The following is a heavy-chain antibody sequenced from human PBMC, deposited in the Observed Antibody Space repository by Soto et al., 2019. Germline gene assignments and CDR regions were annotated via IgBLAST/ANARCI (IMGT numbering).Heavy chain of an antibody. V-gene: IGHV4-59*01. J-gene: IGHJ4*02. D-gene: IGHD1-1*01. Sequence: ETLSLTCAVYGGSFSDYYWTWIRQPPGKGLEWIGHIYYSGTTNYNPSLKSRVTISLDTSKNQFSLKLSSLTAADTAIYYCAREYTIWGQGTLVTSPQ. CDR1: GGSFSDYY. CDR3: AREYTI. CDR2: IYYSGTT.